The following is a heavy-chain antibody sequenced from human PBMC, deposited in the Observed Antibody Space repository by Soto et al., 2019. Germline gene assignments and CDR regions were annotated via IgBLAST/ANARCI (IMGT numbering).Heavy chain of an antibody. J-gene: IGHJ3*02. V-gene: IGHV3-21*01. CDR1: GFTFSSYS. Sequence: EVQLVESGGGLVKPGGSLRLSCTASGFTFSSYSMNWVRQAPGKGLEWVSSISSSSSYIYYADSVKGRFTISRDNAKNPLYLQMNSLRAEDTAVYYCARAGEGIAARTRSPRLIDAFDIWGQGTMVTVSS. CDR2: ISSSSSYI. CDR3: ARAGEGIAARTRSPRLIDAFDI. D-gene: IGHD6-6*01.